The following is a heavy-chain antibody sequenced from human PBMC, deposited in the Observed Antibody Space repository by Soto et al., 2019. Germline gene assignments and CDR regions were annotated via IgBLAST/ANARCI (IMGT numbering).Heavy chain of an antibody. CDR1: GYTFTGYY. Sequence: ASVKVSCKASGYTFTGYYVHWVRQAPGQGLEWMGWINPNSGDTYLAQRFQGRVTMNRDTSIGTAYMELRGLTSDDTAEYYCAKGGAIVAAGTRVYLYNPMDVCGQRTTVTVSS. CDR2: INPNSGDT. D-gene: IGHD1-26*01. J-gene: IGHJ6*02. V-gene: IGHV1-2*02. CDR3: AKGGAIVAAGTRVYLYNPMDV.